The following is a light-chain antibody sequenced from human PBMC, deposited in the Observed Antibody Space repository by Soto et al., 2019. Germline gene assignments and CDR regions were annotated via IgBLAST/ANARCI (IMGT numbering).Light chain of an antibody. Sequence: EIVLTQSPGTLSLSPGERATLSCRASQSVSSNYLAWYQQKPGQAPRPLIYGASSRATGIPDRFSGSGAGTDFTLTISRLEPEDFALYYCQQYGSSPWTFSQGTKVEIK. CDR3: QQYGSSPWT. CDR1: QSVSSNY. V-gene: IGKV3-20*01. J-gene: IGKJ1*01. CDR2: GAS.